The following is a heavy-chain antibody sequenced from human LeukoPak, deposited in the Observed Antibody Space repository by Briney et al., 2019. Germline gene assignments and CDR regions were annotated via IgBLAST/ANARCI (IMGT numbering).Heavy chain of an antibody. D-gene: IGHD3-22*01. J-gene: IGHJ4*02. CDR2: ISSSTSTI. CDR1: GFTFSSYS. CDR3: ASGYYDSSGFDY. Sequence: GGPLRLSCAASGFTFSSYSMNWVRQAPGKGLEWVSSISSSTSTIYYADSVKGRFTISRDNAKNSLYLQMNSLRAEDTAVYYCASGYYDSSGFDYWGQGTLVTVSS. V-gene: IGHV3-48*01.